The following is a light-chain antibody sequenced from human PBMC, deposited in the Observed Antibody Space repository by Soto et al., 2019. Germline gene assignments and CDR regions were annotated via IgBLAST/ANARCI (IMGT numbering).Light chain of an antibody. V-gene: IGKV1-5*01. Sequence: DIQMTQSPSTLSASVGDRVTITCRASQSISSWLAWYQQKPGKAPKLLIYDASSLESGVPSRFRGSRSGTEFTLTISSLQPDDFATYYCQQYNSYSWTFDQGTKVEIK. J-gene: IGKJ1*01. CDR2: DAS. CDR1: QSISSW. CDR3: QQYNSYSWT.